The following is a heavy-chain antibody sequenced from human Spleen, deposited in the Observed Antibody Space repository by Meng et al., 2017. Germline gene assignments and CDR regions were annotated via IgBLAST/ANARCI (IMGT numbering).Heavy chain of an antibody. D-gene: IGHD6-19*01. CDR3: VRSSGWVRTGFDP. CDR2: INHSGST. V-gene: IGHV4-34*01. CDR1: GGSFSGYY. J-gene: IGHJ5*02. Sequence: QVQLRESGPALVKQSETLSLTCAVYGGSFSGYYWSWIRQPPGKGLEWIGEINHSGSTNYNPSLKSRVTISVDTSKNQFSLKLSSVTAADTAVYYCVRSSGWVRTGFDPWGQGTLVTVSS.